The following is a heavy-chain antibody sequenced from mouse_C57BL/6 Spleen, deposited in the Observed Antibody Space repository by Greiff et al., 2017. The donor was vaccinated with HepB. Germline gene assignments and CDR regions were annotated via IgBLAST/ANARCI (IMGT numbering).Heavy chain of an antibody. CDR2: IRLKSDNYAT. V-gene: IGHV6-3*01. CDR3: AGHVYDYALWFAY. D-gene: IGHD2-4*01. CDR1: GFTFSNYW. Sequence: EVQRVESGGGLVQPGGSMKLSCVASGFTFSNYWMNWVRQSPEKGLEWVAQIRLKSDNYATHYAESVKGRFTISRDDSKSSVYLQMNNLRAEDTGIYYCAGHVYDYALWFAYWGQGTLVTVSA. J-gene: IGHJ3*01.